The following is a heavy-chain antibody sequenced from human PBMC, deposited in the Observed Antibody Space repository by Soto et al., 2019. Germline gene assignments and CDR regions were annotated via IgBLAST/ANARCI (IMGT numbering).Heavy chain of an antibody. V-gene: IGHV1-46*01. CDR3: ARERDYYDSSGYYLPIGI. CDR2: INPSGGST. Sequence: ASVKVSCKASGYTFTSYYMHWVRQAPGQGLEWMGIINPSGGSTSYAQKFQGRVTMTRDTSTSAVYIELSSLRSEDTAVYYCARERDYYDSSGYYLPIGIWGQGTMVTVSS. CDR1: GYTFTSYY. D-gene: IGHD3-22*01. J-gene: IGHJ3*02.